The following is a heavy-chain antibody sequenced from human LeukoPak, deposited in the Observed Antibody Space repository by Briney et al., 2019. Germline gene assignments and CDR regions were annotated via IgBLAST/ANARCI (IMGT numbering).Heavy chain of an antibody. CDR3: ARVSPAVGYYGMDV. CDR1: GYTFTRYY. CDR2: INPNSGGT. J-gene: IGHJ6*02. V-gene: IGHV1-2*02. D-gene: IGHD6-19*01. Sequence: GASVKVSCKASGYTFTRYYMHWVRQAPGQGLEWMGWINPNSGGTNYAQKFQGRVTMTRDTSISTAYMELSRLRSDDTAVYYCARVSPAVGYYGMDVWGQGTTVTVSS.